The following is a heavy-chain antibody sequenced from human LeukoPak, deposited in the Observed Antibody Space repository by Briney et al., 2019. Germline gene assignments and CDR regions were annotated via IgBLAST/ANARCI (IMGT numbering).Heavy chain of an antibody. Sequence: SGGSLRLFCAASGFSFSSYEMIWVRQAPGKGLEWIPYISSSGGNIYYADSVKGRFTISRDNAKNSLYLQMNSLRVEDTAVYYCARANTIFGVEPDYYFDYWGQGTLVSVSS. CDR2: ISSSGGNI. J-gene: IGHJ4*02. V-gene: IGHV3-48*03. D-gene: IGHD3-3*01. CDR3: ARANTIFGVEPDYYFDY. CDR1: GFSFSSYE.